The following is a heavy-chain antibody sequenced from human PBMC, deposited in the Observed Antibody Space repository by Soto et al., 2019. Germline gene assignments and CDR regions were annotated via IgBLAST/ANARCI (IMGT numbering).Heavy chain of an antibody. CDR1: GFTFRSYA. V-gene: IGHV3-30*01. CDR3: ARGDSNSCSDY. Sequence: QVQLVESGGGVVQPGRSLRLSCAASGFTFRSYAMDWVRQAPGKGLEWVAVISYDGTNKYYADSVKGRFTISRDTSKNSLSLQMTCLRADDTAVYYCARGDSNSCSDYWGQGSLVTVSS. CDR2: ISYDGTNK. D-gene: IGHD6-13*01. J-gene: IGHJ4*02.